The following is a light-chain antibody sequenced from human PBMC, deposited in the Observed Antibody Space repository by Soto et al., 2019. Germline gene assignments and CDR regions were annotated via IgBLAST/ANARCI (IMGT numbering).Light chain of an antibody. CDR1: QSVSNSY. J-gene: IGKJ1*01. V-gene: IGKV3-20*01. CDR3: QQYGNSPWT. Sequence: EIVLTQSPGTLSLSPGERATLSCRASQSVSNSYLAWYQQKPGQAPRLLIYGASSRATGIPDRFSGSGSGTDFTLNISRLEPEDLAVYYCQQYGNSPWTFGQGTKVEIK. CDR2: GAS.